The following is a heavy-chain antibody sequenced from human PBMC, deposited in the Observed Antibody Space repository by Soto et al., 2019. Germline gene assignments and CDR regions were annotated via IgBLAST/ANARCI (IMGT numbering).Heavy chain of an antibody. V-gene: IGHV4-30-4*02. Sequence: SDTLSLTCTVSGGSINSADYYWCWIRQPPGKGLEWIGYIYYSGSTYYNPSLKSRVTISVDTSKSQFSLKLGSVTAADAAVYYCARASTIFGVVVRFDSWGQGXLVTVYS. D-gene: IGHD3-3*01. J-gene: IGHJ4*02. CDR2: IYYSGST. CDR1: GGSINSADYY. CDR3: ARASTIFGVVVRFDS.